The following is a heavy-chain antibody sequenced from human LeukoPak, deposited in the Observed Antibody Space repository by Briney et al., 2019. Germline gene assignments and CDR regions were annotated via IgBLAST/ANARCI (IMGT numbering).Heavy chain of an antibody. J-gene: IGHJ6*03. CDR1: GFTFSSYG. V-gene: IGHV3-30*02. D-gene: IGHD2-15*01. CDR2: IRYDGSNK. Sequence: GGSLRLSCAASGFTFSSYGMHWVRQAPGKGLEWVAFIRYDGSNKYYADSVKGRFTISRDNSKNTLYLQMNSLRAEDTAIYYCAKNGDRGAYCSGGSCYPYYYYYIDVWGKGTTVTISS. CDR3: AKNGDRGAYCSGGSCYPYYYYYIDV.